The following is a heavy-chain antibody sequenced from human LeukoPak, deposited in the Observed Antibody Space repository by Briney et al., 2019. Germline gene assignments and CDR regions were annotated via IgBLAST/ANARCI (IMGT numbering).Heavy chain of an antibody. V-gene: IGHV4-34*01. D-gene: IGHD3-3*01. CDR1: GGSFSGYY. Sequence: SETLSFTCAVYGGSFSGYYWSWIRQPPGKGLEWIGEINHSGSTNYNPPLKSRVTISVDTSKNQFSLKLSSVTAADTAVYYCARGYPLRFLEWLPMRRGFDYWGQGTLVTVSS. CDR2: INHSGST. CDR3: ARGYPLRFLEWLPMRRGFDY. J-gene: IGHJ4*02.